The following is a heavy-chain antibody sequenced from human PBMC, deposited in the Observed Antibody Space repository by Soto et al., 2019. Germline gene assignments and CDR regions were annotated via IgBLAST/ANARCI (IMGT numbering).Heavy chain of an antibody. Sequence: SVKVSCKASGGTFSSYAISWVRQAPGQGLEWMGGIIPIFGTANYAQKFQGRVTITADESTSTAYMELSSLRSEDTAVYYCATLVAGSTGWFDPWGQGTLVTVSS. D-gene: IGHD2-15*01. CDR2: IIPIFGTA. J-gene: IGHJ5*02. CDR3: ATLVAGSTGWFDP. V-gene: IGHV1-69*13. CDR1: GGTFSSYA.